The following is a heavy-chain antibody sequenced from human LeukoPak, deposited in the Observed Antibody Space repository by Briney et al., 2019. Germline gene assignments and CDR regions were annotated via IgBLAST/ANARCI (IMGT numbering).Heavy chain of an antibody. CDR3: ARNPAGIGDY. CDR2: ISSGSRII. J-gene: IGHJ4*02. D-gene: IGHD1-26*01. CDR1: GFTFSNHA. Sequence: GGSLRLSCAASGFTFSNHAMNWVRQAPGKGLEWVSFISSGSRIIYYADSVKGRFTVSRDNAKNSLYLQMNSLRDEDTAVYYCARNPAGIGDYWGQGTLVTVSS. V-gene: IGHV3-48*02.